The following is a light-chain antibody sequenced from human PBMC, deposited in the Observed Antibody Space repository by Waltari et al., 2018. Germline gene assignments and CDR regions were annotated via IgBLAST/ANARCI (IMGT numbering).Light chain of an antibody. Sequence: EIVLTQSPGTLSLSPGERATLSCRASQNIKSRSLAWHQQKPGQAPRLLLYGASNRATGIPDRFSGSGSGTDFTLTISRLESEDFAVYYCQQYSDSPRTFGQGTKVEIK. CDR1: QNIKSRS. J-gene: IGKJ1*01. CDR2: GAS. V-gene: IGKV3-20*01. CDR3: QQYSDSPRT.